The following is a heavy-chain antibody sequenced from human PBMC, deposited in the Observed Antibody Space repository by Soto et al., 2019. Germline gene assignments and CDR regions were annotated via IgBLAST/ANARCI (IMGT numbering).Heavy chain of an antibody. CDR1: GGSFSGYY. Sequence: SETLSLTCAVYGGSFSGYYWSWIRQPPGKGLEWIGEINHSGSTNYNPSLKSRVTISVDTSKNQLFLKLSPVTAADTDVYYCPRVRPRYYGSGSYYGGAFDYWGQGTLVTVSS. CDR3: PRVRPRYYGSGSYYGGAFDY. D-gene: IGHD3-10*01. V-gene: IGHV4-34*01. J-gene: IGHJ4*02. CDR2: INHSGST.